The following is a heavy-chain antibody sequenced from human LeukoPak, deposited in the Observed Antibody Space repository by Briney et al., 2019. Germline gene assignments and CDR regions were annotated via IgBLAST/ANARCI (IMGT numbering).Heavy chain of an antibody. D-gene: IGHD2-15*01. Sequence: PSETLSLACTVSGGSVSSGSYYWSWIRQPPGKGLEWIGYIYYSGSTNYNPSLKSRVTMSVDTSKNQFSLKLSPVTAADTAVYYCARADCSGGSCYAFDIWGQGTMVTVSS. J-gene: IGHJ3*02. CDR1: GGSVSSGSYY. V-gene: IGHV4-61*01. CDR3: ARADCSGGSCYAFDI. CDR2: IYYSGST.